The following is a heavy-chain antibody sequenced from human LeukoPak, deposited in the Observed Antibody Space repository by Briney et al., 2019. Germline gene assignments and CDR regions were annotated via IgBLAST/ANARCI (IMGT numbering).Heavy chain of an antibody. CDR2: IYPGDSDT. Sequence: GESLKISCKGSGYSFTSYWIGWVRQMPGKGLEWMGIIYPGDSDTRYSPSFQGQVTISADKSISTAYLQWSSLKASDTAMYYRARHGCSGGSCARSYYYYYYMDVWGKGTTVTVSS. CDR3: ARHGCSGGSCARSYYYYYYMDV. V-gene: IGHV5-51*01. J-gene: IGHJ6*03. CDR1: GYSFTSYW. D-gene: IGHD2-15*01.